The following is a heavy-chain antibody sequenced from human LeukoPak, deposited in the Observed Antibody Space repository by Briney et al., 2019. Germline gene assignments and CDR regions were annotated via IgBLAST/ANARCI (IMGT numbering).Heavy chain of an antibody. Sequence: SETLSLTCTVSGYSISSGYYWGWIRQPPGKGLEWIGSIYHSASTYYNPSLKSRVTISVDTSKNQFSLKLSSVTAADTAVYYCARVWYSSSWYGLFDYWGQGTLVTVSS. V-gene: IGHV4-38-2*02. D-gene: IGHD6-13*01. J-gene: IGHJ4*02. CDR2: IYHSAST. CDR1: GYSISSGYY. CDR3: ARVWYSSSWYGLFDY.